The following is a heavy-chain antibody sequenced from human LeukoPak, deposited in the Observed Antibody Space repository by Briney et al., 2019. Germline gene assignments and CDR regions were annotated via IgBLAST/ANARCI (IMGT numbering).Heavy chain of an antibody. CDR3: ASSTPTGLV. V-gene: IGHV4-30-2*01. Sequence: SETLSLTCTVSGGSISSSSYYWGWIRQPPGKGLEWIGYIYHSGSTYYNPSLKSRVTISVDRSKNQFSLKLSSVTAADTAVYYCASSTPTGLVWGQGTLVTVSS. CDR2: IYHSGST. D-gene: IGHD1-14*01. CDR1: GGSISSSSYY. J-gene: IGHJ4*02.